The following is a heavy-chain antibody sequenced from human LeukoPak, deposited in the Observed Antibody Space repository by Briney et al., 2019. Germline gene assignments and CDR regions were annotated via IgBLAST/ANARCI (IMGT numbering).Heavy chain of an antibody. CDR3: ARDRSGYSGYDFFDY. CDR1: GFTFSQFA. D-gene: IGHD5-12*01. J-gene: IGHJ4*02. V-gene: IGHV3-30*04. Sequence: GGSLRLSCAASGFTFSQFAVHWVRQAPGEGLEWVADISHDGRNTYYADSVKGRFTISRDNSKNTLYLQMNSLRTEDTAVYYCARDRSGYSGYDFFDYWGQGALVTVSS. CDR2: ISHDGRNT.